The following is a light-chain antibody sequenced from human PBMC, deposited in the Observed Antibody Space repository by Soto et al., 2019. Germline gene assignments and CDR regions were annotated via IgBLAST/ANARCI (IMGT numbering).Light chain of an antibody. V-gene: IGLV2-14*01. CDR1: SSDVGGYNY. CDR3: SSYTSSSPWV. J-gene: IGLJ3*02. Sequence: QSALTQPASVSGSPGQSITISCTGTSSDVGGYNYVSWYQQHPGKAPKLMIYDVSNRPSGVSNRFSGSKSGNTASLTISGLQAEDEADYYCSSYTSSSPWVFGGGTTLTVL. CDR2: DVS.